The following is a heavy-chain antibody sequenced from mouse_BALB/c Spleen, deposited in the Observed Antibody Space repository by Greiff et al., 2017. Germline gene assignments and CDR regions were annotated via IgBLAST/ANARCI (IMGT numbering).Heavy chain of an antibody. CDR2: ISCYNGAT. CDR3: ARRGNLVSYYFDY. CDR1: GYSFTGHY. Sequence: LVKTGASVKISCKASGYSFTGHYMHWVKQSHGKSLEWIGYISCYNGATSYNQKFKGKATFTVDTSSSTAYMQFNSLTSEDSAVYYCARRGNLVSYYFDYWGQGTTLTVSS. J-gene: IGHJ2*01. D-gene: IGHD2-10*02. V-gene: IGHV1S34*01.